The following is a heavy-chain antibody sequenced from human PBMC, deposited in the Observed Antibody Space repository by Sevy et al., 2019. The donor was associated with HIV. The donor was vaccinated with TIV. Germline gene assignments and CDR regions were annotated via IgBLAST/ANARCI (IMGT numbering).Heavy chain of an antibody. CDR3: AKDQGGGWYYYYGMDV. V-gene: IGHV3-9*01. J-gene: IGHJ6*02. CDR2: ISWNSGSI. Sequence: GGSLRLSCAASGFTFDDYAMHWVRQAPGKGLEWVSGISWNSGSIGYAESVKGRFTISRDNVKNSLYLQMNSLRAEDTALYYCAKDQGGGWYYYYGMDVWGQVTTVTVSS. CDR1: GFTFDDYA. D-gene: IGHD6-19*01.